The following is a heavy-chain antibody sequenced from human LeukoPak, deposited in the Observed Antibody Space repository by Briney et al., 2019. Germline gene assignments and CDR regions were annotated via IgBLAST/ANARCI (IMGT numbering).Heavy chain of an antibody. V-gene: IGHV1-24*01. CDR3: ARGGKPSPRFFDY. J-gene: IGHJ4*02. CDR2: FDPEDGET. Sequence: EASVKVSCKVSGYTLTELSMHWVRQAPGKGLEWMGGFDPEDGETIYAQKLQGRVTMTTDTSTSTAYMELRSLRSDDTAVYYCARGGKPSPRFFDYWGQGTLVTVSS. D-gene: IGHD4-23*01. CDR1: GYTLTELS.